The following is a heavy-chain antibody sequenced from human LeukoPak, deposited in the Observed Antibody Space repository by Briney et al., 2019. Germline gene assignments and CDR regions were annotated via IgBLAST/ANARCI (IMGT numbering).Heavy chain of an antibody. CDR3: AVVLRYFDWFSGPFDY. CDR2: MNPNSGNT. V-gene: IGHV1-8*01. J-gene: IGHJ4*02. CDR1: GYTFTSYD. D-gene: IGHD3-9*01. Sequence: GASVKVSCKASGYTFTSYDINWVRQATGQGLEWMGWMNPNSGNTGYAQKFQGRVTMTWNTSISTAYMELSSLRPEDTAVYYCAVVLRYFDWFSGPFDYWGQGTLVTVSS.